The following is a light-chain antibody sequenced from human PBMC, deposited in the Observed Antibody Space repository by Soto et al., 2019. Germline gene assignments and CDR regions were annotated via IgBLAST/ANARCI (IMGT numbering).Light chain of an antibody. Sequence: AIRMTQSPSSFSASTGDRVTITCRASQGISTYLAWYQQKPGKAPKLLIYAASTLQSGVPARFSGSGSGTDFTLTISYLQSEDFATYYCQQYYNYPLTFGGGTKVEIK. V-gene: IGKV1-8*01. CDR3: QQYYNYPLT. CDR2: AAS. CDR1: QGISTY. J-gene: IGKJ4*01.